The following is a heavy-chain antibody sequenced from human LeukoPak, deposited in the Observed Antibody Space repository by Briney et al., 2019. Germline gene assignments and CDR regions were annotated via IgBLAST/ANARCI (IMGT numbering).Heavy chain of an antibody. CDR2: SSGTGGST. Sequence: GGSLALSCAASGFTLSSYAMSWVRQAPGKGLEWVSASSGTGGSTYYADSVKGRFTISRDNSKNTLSLQTNSMRAEDSAVYYCAKDYSRIVVPAAMLYFQHWG. J-gene: IGHJ1*01. CDR1: GFTLSSYA. CDR3: AKDYSRIVVPAAMLYFQH. D-gene: IGHD2-2*01. V-gene: IGHV3-23*01.